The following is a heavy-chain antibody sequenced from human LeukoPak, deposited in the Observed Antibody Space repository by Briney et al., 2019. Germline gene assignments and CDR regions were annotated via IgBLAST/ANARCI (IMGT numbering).Heavy chain of an antibody. D-gene: IGHD3-10*01. V-gene: IGHV1-18*01. J-gene: IGHJ5*02. CDR1: GYTFTSYG. CDR3: ARGNGPSSGSYSRFDP. Sequence: ASVKVSCKASGYTFTSYGISWVRQAPGQGLEWMGWINGYNGNTNYAQKLQGRVTITADKSTSTAYMELSSLRSEDTAVYYCARGNGPSSGSYSRFDPWGQGTLVTVSS. CDR2: INGYNGNT.